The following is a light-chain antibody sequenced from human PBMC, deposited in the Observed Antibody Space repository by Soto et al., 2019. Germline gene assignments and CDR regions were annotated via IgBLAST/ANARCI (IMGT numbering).Light chain of an antibody. CDR2: DVS. J-gene: IGKJ1*01. CDR1: PSVKGN. CDR3: KPYNGRPPWT. V-gene: IGKV3D-15*01. Sequence: EVVVTQSPATLSVSPGERATLSCRASPSVKGNLAWYQQKPGQTPRLLIYDVSTRANGVPARCSGRGCGTEFSRTISSLQSADFAVYYCKPYNGRPPWTFGQGTRVEIK.